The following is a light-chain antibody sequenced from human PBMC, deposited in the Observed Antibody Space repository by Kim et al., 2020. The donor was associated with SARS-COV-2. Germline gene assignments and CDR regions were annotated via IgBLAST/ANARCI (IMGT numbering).Light chain of an antibody. V-gene: IGKV1-5*03. Sequence: DIQMTQSPSTLSASVGDRVTITCRAIQTISTWLAWYQQKPGKAPKLLLYLASTLESGVPSKFSGSGSGTEFTLTIHSLQPDDVATYYCQQYMRFPYTFGQGTKLEI. CDR3: QQYMRFPYT. J-gene: IGKJ2*01. CDR2: LAS. CDR1: QTISTW.